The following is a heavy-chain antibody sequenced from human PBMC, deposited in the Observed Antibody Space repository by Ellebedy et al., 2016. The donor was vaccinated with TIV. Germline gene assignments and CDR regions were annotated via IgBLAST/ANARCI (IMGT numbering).Heavy chain of an antibody. CDR1: GFIFTDYA. Sequence: GGSLRLSXEASGFIFTDYAMYWVRQGPGKGLEWVGGLNGEGDYIYYTDSVKGRFTISRDNSKNTLFLQMNNLRVHDTAIYYCAKMEGRNYGDYHFEYWGQGTLLTVSS. D-gene: IGHD4-17*01. J-gene: IGHJ4*02. V-gene: IGHV3-23*01. CDR2: LNGEGDYI. CDR3: AKMEGRNYGDYHFEY.